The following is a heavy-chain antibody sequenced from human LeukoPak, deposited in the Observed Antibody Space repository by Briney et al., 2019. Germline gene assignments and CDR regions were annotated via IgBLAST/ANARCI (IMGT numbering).Heavy chain of an antibody. V-gene: IGHV3-15*01. CDR3: TPLGGELVLYFDY. Sequence: GGSLRLSCAASGFTFSNAWMSWVRRAPGKGLEWVGRIKSKTDGGTTDYAAPVKGRFTISRDDSKNTLYLQMNSLKTEDTAVYYCTPLGGELVLYFDYWGQGTLVTVSS. D-gene: IGHD6-13*01. CDR2: IKSKTDGGTT. CDR1: GFTFSNAW. J-gene: IGHJ4*02.